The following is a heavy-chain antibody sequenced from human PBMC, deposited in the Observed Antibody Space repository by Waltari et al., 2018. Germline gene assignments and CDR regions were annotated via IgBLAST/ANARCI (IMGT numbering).Heavy chain of an antibody. CDR2: ISSSSSTI. CDR3: ARDSGDGDFDY. Sequence: EVQLVESGGGLVQPGGSLRLSCAASGFTFSSYSMNWVRQAPGKGLEWVSYISSSSSTIYYADSVKGRFTISRDNAKNSLYLQMNSLRAEDTAVYYCARDSGDGDFDYWGQGTLVTVSS. J-gene: IGHJ4*02. D-gene: IGHD1-26*01. V-gene: IGHV3-48*01. CDR1: GFTFSSYS.